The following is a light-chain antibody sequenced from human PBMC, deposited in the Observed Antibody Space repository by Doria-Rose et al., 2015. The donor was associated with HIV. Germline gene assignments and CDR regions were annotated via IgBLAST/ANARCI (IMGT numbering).Light chain of an antibody. Sequence: DIQLTQSPSSLSASVGDRVTITCRASQSISTYLNWYQQKPGKAPKLLIYGATNLQSGVPSRLSGSGSGTDFTLTISSLQPEDFATYYCQQSYSIPYTFGQGTKVEIK. CDR2: GAT. V-gene: IGKV1-39*01. CDR1: QSISTY. J-gene: IGKJ2*01. CDR3: QQSYSIPYT.